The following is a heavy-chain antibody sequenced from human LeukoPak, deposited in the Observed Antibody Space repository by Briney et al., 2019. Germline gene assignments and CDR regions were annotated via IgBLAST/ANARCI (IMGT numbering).Heavy chain of an antibody. CDR1: GFTFSSYS. CDR3: ARLRGYSYGLDY. D-gene: IGHD5-18*01. J-gene: IGHJ4*02. V-gene: IGHV3-21*01. Sequence: GGSLRLSCAASGFTFSSYSMNWVRQTPGKGLEWVSSISATSSYIYYADSARGRFTISRDNAKNSLYLQMNSLRAEDTAVYYCARLRGYSYGLDYWGQGTLVTVSS. CDR2: ISATSSYI.